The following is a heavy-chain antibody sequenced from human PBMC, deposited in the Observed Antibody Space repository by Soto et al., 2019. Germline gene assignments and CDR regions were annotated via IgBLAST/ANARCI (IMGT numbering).Heavy chain of an antibody. V-gene: IGHV3-23*01. D-gene: IGHD2-15*01. Sequence: GGSLRLSCAASGFTFSSYAMSWVRQAPGKGLEWVSAISGSGGSTYYADSVKGRFTISRDNSKNTLYLQMNSLRAEDTAVYYCAKNGPPLTDIVVVVGPQYYYYMDVWGKGTTVTVSS. J-gene: IGHJ6*03. CDR3: AKNGPPLTDIVVVVGPQYYYYMDV. CDR2: ISGSGGST. CDR1: GFTFSSYA.